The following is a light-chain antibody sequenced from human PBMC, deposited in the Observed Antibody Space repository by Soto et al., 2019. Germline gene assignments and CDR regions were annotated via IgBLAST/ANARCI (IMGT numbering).Light chain of an antibody. V-gene: IGLV1-40*01. CDR3: QSYDFSLSGSRV. CDR2: GNS. Sequence: QSVLTQPPSVSGAPGQRVTISCTGSSSNIGAGYDVHWYQQLPGTAPKLLIYGNSNRPSGVPDRFSGSKSGTSASLAITGLQAEDEADYYCQSYDFSLSGSRVXGTGTKVTVL. CDR1: SSNIGAGYD. J-gene: IGLJ1*01.